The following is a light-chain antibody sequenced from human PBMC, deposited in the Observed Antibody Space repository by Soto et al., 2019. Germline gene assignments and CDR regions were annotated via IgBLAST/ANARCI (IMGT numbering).Light chain of an antibody. CDR2: DAY. CDR3: QHYNTYSPWT. CDR1: QSISSW. V-gene: IGKV1-5*01. J-gene: IGKJ1*01. Sequence: DIHMTQSPSTLSASVGDRVTITCRASQSISSWLSWYQQKPGKATKLLIYDAYSLQSRVPSRFRGSGSGTEFTLTISGLQPADFATYYCQHYNTYSPWTCGQGTKVDIK.